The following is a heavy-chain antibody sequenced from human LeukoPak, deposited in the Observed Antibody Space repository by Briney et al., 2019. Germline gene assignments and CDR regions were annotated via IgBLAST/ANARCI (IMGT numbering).Heavy chain of an antibody. CDR2: INVGNGNT. CDR1: GYTFTSYA. V-gene: IGHV1-3*01. J-gene: IGHJ6*03. Sequence: ASVKVSCKASGYTFTSYAIHWVRQAPGQRLEWMGWINVGNGNTKYSQEFQGRVTITRDTSISTAYMELSRLRSDDTAVYYCAREHYYGSGVSYYYYYYMDVWGKGTTVTISS. CDR3: AREHYYGSGVSYYYYYYMDV. D-gene: IGHD3-10*01.